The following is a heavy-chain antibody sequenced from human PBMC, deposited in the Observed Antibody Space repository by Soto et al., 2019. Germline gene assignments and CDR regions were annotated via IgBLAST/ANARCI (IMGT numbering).Heavy chain of an antibody. D-gene: IGHD6-19*01. Sequence: GESLKISCKGSGYSFTSYWISWVRQVPGKGLEWMGRIDPSDSYTNYSPSFQGHVTISADKSISTAYLQWSSLKASDTAMYYCARRAPSIAVAVNWFDPWGQGTLVTVSS. V-gene: IGHV5-10-1*01. CDR2: IDPSDSYT. CDR1: GYSFTSYW. CDR3: ARRAPSIAVAVNWFDP. J-gene: IGHJ5*02.